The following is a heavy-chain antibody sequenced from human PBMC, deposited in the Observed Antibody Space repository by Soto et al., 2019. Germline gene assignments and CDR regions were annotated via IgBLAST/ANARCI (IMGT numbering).Heavy chain of an antibody. CDR2: ISAYNGNT. V-gene: IGHV1-18*01. CDR1: GYTFTSYG. J-gene: IGHJ6*03. D-gene: IGHD6-13*01. Sequence: ASVKVSCKASGYTFTSYGISWVRQAPGQGLEWMGWISAYNGNTNYAQKLQGRVTMTTDTSTSTAYMELRSLRSDDTAVYYCARGPPDLQRNAAAGFYYYYYYMDVWGKGTTVTVSS. CDR3: ARGPPDLQRNAAAGFYYYYYYMDV.